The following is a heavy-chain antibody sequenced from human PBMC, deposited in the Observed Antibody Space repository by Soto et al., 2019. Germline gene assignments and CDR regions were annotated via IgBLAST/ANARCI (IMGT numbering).Heavy chain of an antibody. J-gene: IGHJ4*02. CDR1: VGSISSGDYY. D-gene: IGHD2-8*01. V-gene: IGHV4-30-4*01. Sequence: TLSLTCTVSVGSISSGDYYWSWIRQPPGEGLEWIGYIYHSGSSYYNPSLKSRVTISIDTSKNQFSLKLSSVTAADTAVYYCARGGYYCTKGIWRPHFFDYWGQGTLLSVSS. CDR3: ARGGYYCTKGIWRPHFFDY. CDR2: IYHSGSS.